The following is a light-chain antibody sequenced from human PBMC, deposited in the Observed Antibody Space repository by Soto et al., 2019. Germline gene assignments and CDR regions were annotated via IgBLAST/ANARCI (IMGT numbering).Light chain of an antibody. J-gene: IGLJ3*02. CDR2: DVS. CDR1: SSDVGGYNH. Sequence: QSALTQPASVSGSPGQSITIACTGTSSDVGGYNHVSWYQVHPGKAPRLVIYDVSIRPPAVSDRFSGSTSGNTASLTISGIPPEEEADDYCSSYTAPRTVVFGGGTKLTVL. CDR3: SSYTAPRTVV. V-gene: IGLV2-14*03.